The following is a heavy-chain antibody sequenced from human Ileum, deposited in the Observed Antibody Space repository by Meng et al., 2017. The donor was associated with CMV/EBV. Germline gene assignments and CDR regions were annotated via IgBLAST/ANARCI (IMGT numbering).Heavy chain of an antibody. J-gene: IGHJ6*02. V-gene: IGHV3-74*01. Sequence: GGSLRLSCAASGFTFSNYWMHWVRQAPGKGLVWVSRVTGDGSGTDYADSVKGRFTISRDNSKNTLYLQMNSLRAEDTAVYYCAKDYDFWSGYYPLSLRYYGMDVWGQGTTVTVSS. CDR1: GFTFSNYW. CDR2: VTGDGSGT. CDR3: AKDYDFWSGYYPLSLRYYGMDV. D-gene: IGHD3-3*01.